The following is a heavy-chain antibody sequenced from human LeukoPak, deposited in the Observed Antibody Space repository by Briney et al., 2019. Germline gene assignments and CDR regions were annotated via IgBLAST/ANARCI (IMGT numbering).Heavy chain of an antibody. V-gene: IGHV1-3*01. Sequence: ASVKVSCTASGYTFTSYVMHWVRQAPGQRLEWMGWTNAGNGNTKYSQKFQGRVTIIRDTSASTAYMELSSLRSEDTAVYYCARPTYCTNGVCPEYFQHWGQGTLVTVSS. J-gene: IGHJ1*01. CDR3: ARPTYCTNGVCPEYFQH. CDR1: GYTFTSYV. CDR2: TNAGNGNT. D-gene: IGHD2-8*01.